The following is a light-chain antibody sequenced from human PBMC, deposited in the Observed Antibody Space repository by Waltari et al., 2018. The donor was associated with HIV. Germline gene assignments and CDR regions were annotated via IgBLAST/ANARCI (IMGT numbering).Light chain of an antibody. Sequence: EIVLTQSPGTLSLSPGERATLSCRASQTVSSTYVAWYQQKPGQAPRLLIYGASSRATGIPDRFSGSGSGTDFILTINRLEPEDFAVYYCQQYSSSPYSFGQGTKLEIK. J-gene: IGKJ2*03. CDR1: QTVSSTY. CDR2: GAS. V-gene: IGKV3-20*01. CDR3: QQYSSSPYS.